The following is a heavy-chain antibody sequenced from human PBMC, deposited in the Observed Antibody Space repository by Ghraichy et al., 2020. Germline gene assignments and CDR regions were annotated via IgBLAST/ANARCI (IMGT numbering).Heavy chain of an antibody. Sequence: GGSLRLSCAASGFTFSSYGMNWVRQAPGKGLEWVSSISSSSSYIYYADSVKGRFTISRDNAKNSLYLQMNSLRAEDTAVYYCARAGYVGIVWNPYDSWGQGTLVTVSS. V-gene: IGHV3-21*01. CDR3: ARAGYVGIVWNPYDS. CDR1: GFTFSSYG. CDR2: ISSSSSYI. D-gene: IGHD5-12*01. J-gene: IGHJ4*02.